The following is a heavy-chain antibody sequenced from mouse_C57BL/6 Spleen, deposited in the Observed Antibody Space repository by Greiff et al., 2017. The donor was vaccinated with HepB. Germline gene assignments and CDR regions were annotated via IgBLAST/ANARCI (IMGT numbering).Heavy chain of an antibody. V-gene: IGHV1-69*01. CDR3: ARSYGYDGFDY. CDR1: GYTFTSYW. D-gene: IGHD2-2*01. CDR2: IDPSDSYT. J-gene: IGHJ2*01. Sequence: QVQLQQSGAELVMPGASVKLSCKASGYTFTSYWMHWVKQRPGQGLEWIGEIDPSDSYTNYNQKFKGKSTLTVDKSSSTAYMQLSSLTSEDSAVYYCARSYGYDGFDYWGQGTTLTVSS.